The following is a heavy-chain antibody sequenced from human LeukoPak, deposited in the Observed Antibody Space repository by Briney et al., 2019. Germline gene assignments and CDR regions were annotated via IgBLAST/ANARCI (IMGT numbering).Heavy chain of an antibody. D-gene: IGHD3-22*01. CDR2: IYYSGST. CDR1: GGSISSGDYY. V-gene: IGHV4-30-4*01. CDR3: ARALGYYDSSGLTSPHFQH. J-gene: IGHJ1*01. Sequence: SSETLSLTCTVSGGSISSGDYYWSWIRQPPGKGLEWIGYIYYSGSTYYNPSLKSRVTISVDTSKNQFSLKLSSVTAADTAVYYCARALGYYDSSGLTSPHFQHWGQGTLVTVSS.